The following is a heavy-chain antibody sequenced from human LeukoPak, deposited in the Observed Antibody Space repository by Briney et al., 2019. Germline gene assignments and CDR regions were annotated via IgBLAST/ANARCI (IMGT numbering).Heavy chain of an antibody. CDR3: ARGPLRYSYGPNYYYYYGMDV. J-gene: IGHJ6*02. CDR2: IYYSGST. CDR1: GGSISSYY. D-gene: IGHD5-18*01. Sequence: PSETLSLTCTVSGGSISSYYWSWIRQPPGKGLEWIGYIYYSGSTNYNPSLKSRVTISVDTSKNQFSLKLSSVTAADTAVYYCARGPLRYSYGPNYYYYYGMDVWGQGTTVTVSS. V-gene: IGHV4-59*01.